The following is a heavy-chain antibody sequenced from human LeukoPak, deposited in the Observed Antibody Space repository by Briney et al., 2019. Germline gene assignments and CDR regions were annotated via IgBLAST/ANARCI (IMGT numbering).Heavy chain of an antibody. CDR3: AGTYCTNGVCSSPWYYGMDV. Sequence: PSETLSLTCTVSGGSVSSGSYYWSWIRQPPGKGLEWIGYIYYSGSTNYNPSLKSRVTISVDTSKNQFSLKLSSVTAADTAVYYCAGTYCTNGVCSSPWYYGMDVWGQGTTVTVSS. D-gene: IGHD2-8*01. CDR2: IYYSGST. CDR1: GGSVSSGSYY. J-gene: IGHJ6*02. V-gene: IGHV4-61*01.